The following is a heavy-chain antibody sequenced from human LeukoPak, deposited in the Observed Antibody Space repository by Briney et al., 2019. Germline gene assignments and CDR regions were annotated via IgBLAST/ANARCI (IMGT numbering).Heavy chain of an antibody. D-gene: IGHD6-13*01. Sequence: ASVKVSCKASGYTFTSYAMHWVRQAPGQRLEWMGGIIPIFGTANYAQKFQGRVTITADESTSTAYMELSSLRSEGTAVYYCARASDSSSLNWDYYYMDVWGKGTTVTISS. J-gene: IGHJ6*03. V-gene: IGHV1-69*13. CDR3: ARASDSSSLNWDYYYMDV. CDR1: GYTFTSYA. CDR2: IIPIFGTA.